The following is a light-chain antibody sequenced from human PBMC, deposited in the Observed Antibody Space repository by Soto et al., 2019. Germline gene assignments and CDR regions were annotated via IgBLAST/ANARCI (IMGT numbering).Light chain of an antibody. J-gene: IGKJ1*01. V-gene: IGKV3-20*01. CDR1: QTIRSNY. Sequence: ETVLTQSPGTLSLSPGERATLSCRASQTIRSNYLAWYRQTPGQAPRLLIYGASNRATGIADRLSGSGSGTDFTLISSRLEPEDFALYYCQQYGSSPWTFGQGTKVEIK. CDR2: GAS. CDR3: QQYGSSPWT.